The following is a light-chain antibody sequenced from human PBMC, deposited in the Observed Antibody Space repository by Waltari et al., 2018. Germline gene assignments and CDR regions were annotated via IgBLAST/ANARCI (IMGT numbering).Light chain of an antibody. J-gene: IGLJ2*01. CDR2: EVS. CDR3: SSYTSSSIVV. CDR1: SSDVGGYNY. V-gene: IGLV2-14*01. Sequence: QSALTQPASVSGSPGQSLTISCTGTSSDVGGYNYDSWYQQHPGKAPKLMIYEVSNRPSGVSNRFSGSKSGNTASLTISGLQAEDEADYYCSSYTSSSIVVFGGGTKLTVL.